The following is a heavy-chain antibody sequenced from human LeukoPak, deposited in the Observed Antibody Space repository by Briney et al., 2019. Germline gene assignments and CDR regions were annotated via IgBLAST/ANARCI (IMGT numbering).Heavy chain of an antibody. CDR2: IYYSGST. CDR3: ASQDDFWSGYFRD. V-gene: IGHV4-39*07. CDR1: GGSISSSSYY. D-gene: IGHD3-3*01. J-gene: IGHJ4*02. Sequence: SETLSLTCTVSGGSISSSSYYWGWIRQPPGKGLEWIGSIYYSGSTYYNPSLKSRVTISVDTSKNQFSLKLSSVTAADTAVYYCASQDDFWSGYFRDWGQGTLVTVSS.